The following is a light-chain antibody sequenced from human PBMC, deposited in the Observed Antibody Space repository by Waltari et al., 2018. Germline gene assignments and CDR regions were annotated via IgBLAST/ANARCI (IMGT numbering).Light chain of an antibody. CDR2: DAS. V-gene: IGKV1-5*01. Sequence: DIQMTQSPSTLSASVGDTVTITCRASQSVSSWLAWYQQKAGKAPTVLIYDASDLESGVPSRFSGSGSDTEFTLTISNLQPDDFATYYCQQYDSYVYTFGQWNKLEIK. J-gene: IGKJ2*01. CDR3: QQYDSYVYT. CDR1: QSVSSW.